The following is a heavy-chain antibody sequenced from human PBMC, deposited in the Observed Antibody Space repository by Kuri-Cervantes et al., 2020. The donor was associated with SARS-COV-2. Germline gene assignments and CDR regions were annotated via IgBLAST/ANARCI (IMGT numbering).Heavy chain of an antibody. J-gene: IGHJ3*02. Sequence: GESLKISCAASGFTFSSYSVNWVRQAPGKGLEWVSYISSSSSTIYYADSVKGRFTISRDNAKNSLYLQMNILRAEDTAVYYCARSGIAARYDAFDIWGQGTMVTVSS. CDR3: ARSGIAARYDAFDI. CDR2: ISSSSSTI. CDR1: GFTFSSYS. V-gene: IGHV3-48*01. D-gene: IGHD6-6*01.